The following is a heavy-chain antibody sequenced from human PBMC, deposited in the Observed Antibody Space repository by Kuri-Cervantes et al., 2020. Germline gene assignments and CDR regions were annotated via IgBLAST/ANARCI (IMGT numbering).Heavy chain of an antibody. J-gene: IGHJ5*02. CDR3: AHGYSYYDTLTGYYNNWFDP. CDR1: GFSLSTRGVG. Sequence: SGPTLVNPTQTLTLTCTFSGFSLSTRGVGVGWIRQPPGKALEWLALIYWNGDKRYSPSLKSRLTITKDTSKNQVVLTMTNMDPVDTATYYCAHGYSYYDTLTGYYNNWFDPWGQGTLVTVSS. V-gene: IGHV2-5*01. CDR2: IYWNGDK. D-gene: IGHD3-9*01.